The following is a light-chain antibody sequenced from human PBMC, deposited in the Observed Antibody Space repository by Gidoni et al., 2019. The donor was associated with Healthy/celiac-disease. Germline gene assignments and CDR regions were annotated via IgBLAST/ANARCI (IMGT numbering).Light chain of an antibody. CDR3: QQYNSYSRT. CDR2: KAS. V-gene: IGKV1-5*03. CDR1: QSISSW. Sequence: DTQMTQSPSTLSASVGARGTITSRASQSISSWLSWYQQKPGKAPKLLIYKASSLESGVPSRFSGSGSGTEFTLTSSSLQPDDFATYYCQQYNSYSRTFGQGTKVEIK. J-gene: IGKJ1*01.